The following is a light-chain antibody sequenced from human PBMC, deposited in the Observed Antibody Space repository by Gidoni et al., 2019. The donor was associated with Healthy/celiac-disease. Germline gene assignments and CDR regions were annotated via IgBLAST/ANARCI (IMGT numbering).Light chain of an antibody. CDR2: DAS. J-gene: IGKJ4*01. CDR1: QDISNY. CDR3: QQYDNLPLT. Sequence: DIQMTQSPSSLSASVGDRVTITCQASQDISNYLNWYQQKPGKAPKLLIYDASTLETGVPSRFSGSGSVTDFTFPISSLQPEDIATYYCQQYDNLPLTFGGGTKVEIK. V-gene: IGKV1-33*01.